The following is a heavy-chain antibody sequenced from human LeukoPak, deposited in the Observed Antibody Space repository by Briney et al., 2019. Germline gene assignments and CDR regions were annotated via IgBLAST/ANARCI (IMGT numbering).Heavy chain of an antibody. D-gene: IGHD1-7*01. V-gene: IGHV7-4-1*02. CDR1: GDTFTTYA. J-gene: IGHJ6*03. Sequence: ASVKVSCKASGDTFTTYAMSWVRQAPGQGLEWMGWINTNTGNPTYAQGLTGGFVFSLETSVSTAYLQISSLKAEDTAVSYCARVRTSRYYHYMDVWGKGTTVTVSS. CDR2: INTNTGNP. CDR3: ARVRTSRYYHYMDV.